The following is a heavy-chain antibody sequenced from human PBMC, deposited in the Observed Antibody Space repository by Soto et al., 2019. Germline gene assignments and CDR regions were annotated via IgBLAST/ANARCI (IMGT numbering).Heavy chain of an antibody. V-gene: IGHV4-59*01. CDR3: ARNHDYMVPWFDP. D-gene: IGHD4-4*01. CDR2: IYYSGST. J-gene: IGHJ5*02. Sequence: SETLSLTCTVSGGSISSYYWSWIRQPPGKGLEWIGYIYYSGSTNYNPSLKSRVTISVDTSKNQFSLKLSSVTAADTAVYYCARNHDYMVPWFDPWGQGTLVTVSS. CDR1: GGSISSYY.